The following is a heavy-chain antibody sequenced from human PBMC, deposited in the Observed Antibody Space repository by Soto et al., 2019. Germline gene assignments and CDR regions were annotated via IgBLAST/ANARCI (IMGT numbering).Heavy chain of an antibody. CDR1: GGSFTGYY. Sequence: QVQLQQWGAGLLKPSETLSLTCAVNGGSFTGYYWSWVRQPPGKGLEWIGEIKDGGSTNYSPSLRSRVTISADTSKKQFSLKVTSVTAADTAVYYCARGQEGVVATHWDQGTLVTVSP. J-gene: IGHJ4*02. CDR2: IKDGGST. D-gene: IGHD2-15*01. CDR3: ARGQEGVVATH. V-gene: IGHV4-34*01.